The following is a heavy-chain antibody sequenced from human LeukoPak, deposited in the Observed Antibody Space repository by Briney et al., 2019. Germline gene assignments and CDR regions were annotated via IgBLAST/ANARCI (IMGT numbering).Heavy chain of an antibody. CDR1: GFTFGDYA. Sequence: GGSLRLSCTASGFTFGDYAMSWVRQAPGKGLEWVGFIRSKAYGGTTEYAASVKGRFTISRDDSKSIAYLQMNSLKTEETAVYYCTRARKAGLFFGYWGQGTLVTVSS. V-gene: IGHV3-49*04. CDR3: TRARKAGLFFGY. D-gene: IGHD6-19*01. J-gene: IGHJ4*02. CDR2: IRSKAYGGTT.